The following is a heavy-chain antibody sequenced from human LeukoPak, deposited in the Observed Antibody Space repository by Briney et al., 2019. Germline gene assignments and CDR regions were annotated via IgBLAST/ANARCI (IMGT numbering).Heavy chain of an antibody. J-gene: IGHJ4*02. CDR3: ARGVPFHY. V-gene: IGHV3-53*01. Sequence: GGSLRLSCAAPGFTVSSYYISWVRQAPEKGLEWVSVIYSGGSTYYADSVKGRFTISRDNSKNTLYLQMNSLRAEDTAVYYCARGVPFHYWGQGTLVTVSS. CDR1: GFTVSSYY. CDR2: IYSGGST. D-gene: IGHD3-10*01.